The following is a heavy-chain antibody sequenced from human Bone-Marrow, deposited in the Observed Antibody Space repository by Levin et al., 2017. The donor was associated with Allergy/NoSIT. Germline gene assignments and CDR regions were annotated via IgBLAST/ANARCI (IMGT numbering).Heavy chain of an antibody. D-gene: IGHD2/OR15-2a*01. Sequence: TSETLSLTCAVHGGSFSGYYWSWIRQPPGKGLERIGEINHSGSTNYNPSLKSRVTISVDTSKNQFSLKLSSVTAADTAVYYCARGRRNNFDYWGQGTLVTVSS. V-gene: IGHV4-34*01. J-gene: IGHJ4*02. CDR1: GGSFSGYY. CDR3: ARGRRNNFDY. CDR2: INHSGST.